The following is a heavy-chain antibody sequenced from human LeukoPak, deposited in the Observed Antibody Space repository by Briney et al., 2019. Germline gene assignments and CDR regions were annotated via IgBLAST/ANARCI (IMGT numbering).Heavy chain of an antibody. J-gene: IGHJ4*02. CDR3: ARLLVGATKPFFDY. D-gene: IGHD1-26*01. Sequence: ASVKVSCKASGYTFTTYNINWVRQAPGQGLEWMGWINPNSGGTNYAQKFQGRVTMTRDTSISTAYMEQSRLRSDDTAVYYCARLLVGATKPFFDYWGQGTLVTVSS. CDR1: GYTFTTYN. CDR2: INPNSGGT. V-gene: IGHV1-2*02.